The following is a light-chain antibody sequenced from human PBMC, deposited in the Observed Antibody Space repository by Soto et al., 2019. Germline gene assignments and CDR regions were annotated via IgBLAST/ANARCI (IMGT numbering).Light chain of an antibody. CDR1: QSVGSNY. Sequence: EIVLTQSPGTLSLSAGERATLYCRASQSVGSNYLAWYQQKPGQTPTVLIYGASSRATGIPDRFSGGGSGTDFTLTITRLEPEDFAVYYCQSYDTSPTFGQGTKVDIK. CDR2: GAS. CDR3: QSYDTSPT. V-gene: IGKV3-20*01. J-gene: IGKJ1*01.